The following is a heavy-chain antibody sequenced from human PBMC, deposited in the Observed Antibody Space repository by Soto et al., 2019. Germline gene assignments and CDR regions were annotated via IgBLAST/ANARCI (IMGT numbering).Heavy chain of an antibody. V-gene: IGHV1-18*01. CDR1: GYTFTSYG. J-gene: IGHJ6*02. Sequence: ASVKVSCKASGYTFTSYGISWVRQAPGQGLGWMGWISAYNGNTNYAQKLQGRVTMTTDTSTSTAYMELRSLRSDDTAVYYCARDWAYSSSWYYYYYGMDVWGQGTTVSVSS. D-gene: IGHD6-13*01. CDR3: ARDWAYSSSWYYYYYGMDV. CDR2: ISAYNGNT.